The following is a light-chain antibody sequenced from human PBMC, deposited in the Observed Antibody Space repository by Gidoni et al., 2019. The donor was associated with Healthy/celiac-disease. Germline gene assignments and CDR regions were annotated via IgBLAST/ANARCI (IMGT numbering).Light chain of an antibody. J-gene: IGKJ1*01. Sequence: EIVLTQSPGTLSLSSGERATLSCRASQSVSSSYLAWYQQKPGQAPRRLIYGASSRATGIPDRFSGSGSGTDFTLTISRLEPEDFAVYYCQHLGTFGQGTKVEIK. CDR3: QHLGT. V-gene: IGKV3-20*01. CDR2: GAS. CDR1: QSVSSSY.